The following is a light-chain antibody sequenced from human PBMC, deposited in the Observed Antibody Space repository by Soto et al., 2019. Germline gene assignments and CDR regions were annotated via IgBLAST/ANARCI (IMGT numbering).Light chain of an antibody. J-gene: IGKJ1*01. CDR1: QSVSSN. CDR2: GAS. V-gene: IGKV3-15*01. CDR3: QQRHMWPIT. Sequence: EIVMTQSPATLSVSPGERATLSCRASQSVSSNLAWYQQKPGQAPRLLIYGASTRATGIPARFSGSGSGTEFTLTISSLQSEDFAVYYCQQRHMWPITFGQGTKVDI.